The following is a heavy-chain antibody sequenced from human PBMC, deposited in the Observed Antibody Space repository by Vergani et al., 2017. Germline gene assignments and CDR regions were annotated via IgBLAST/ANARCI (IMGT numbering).Heavy chain of an antibody. V-gene: IGHV3-30-3*01. Sequence: QVQLVESRGGVVQPGRSLRLSCAASGFTFSSYAMHWVRQAPGKGLEWVAVISYDGSNKYYADSVKGRFTISRDNSKNTLYLQMNSLRAEDTAVYYCAVSGSYSYWGQGTLVTVSS. J-gene: IGHJ4*02. CDR3: AVSGSYSY. CDR2: ISYDGSNK. D-gene: IGHD1-26*01. CDR1: GFTFSSYA.